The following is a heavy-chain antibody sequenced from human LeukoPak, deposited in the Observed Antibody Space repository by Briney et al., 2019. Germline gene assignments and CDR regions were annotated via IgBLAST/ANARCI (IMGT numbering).Heavy chain of an antibody. V-gene: IGHV4-30-4*01. Sequence: PSQTLSLTCTVSGGSISSGDYYWSWIRQPPGRGLEWIGYIYYSGSTYYNPSLKSRVTISVDTSKNQFSLKLSSVTAADTAVYYCARDTEYYDSSGYGAFDIWGQGTMVTVSS. D-gene: IGHD3-22*01. CDR3: ARDTEYYDSSGYGAFDI. CDR2: IYYSGST. CDR1: GGSISSGDYY. J-gene: IGHJ3*02.